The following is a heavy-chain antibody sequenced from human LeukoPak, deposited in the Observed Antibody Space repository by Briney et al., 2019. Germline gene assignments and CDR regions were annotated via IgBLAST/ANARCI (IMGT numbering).Heavy chain of an antibody. Sequence: KESGPTLVNPTQTLTLTCTFSGFSLSTSGVGVGWIRQPPGKALEWLALIYWGDDKRYSPSLKSRLTITKDTSKNQVVLTMTNMDPVDTATYYCAHARGTYYYGSGSYPFGNWGQGTLVTVSS. V-gene: IGHV2-5*02. CDR1: GFSLSTSGVG. D-gene: IGHD3-10*01. J-gene: IGHJ4*02. CDR2: IYWGDDK. CDR3: AHARGTYYYGSGSYPFGN.